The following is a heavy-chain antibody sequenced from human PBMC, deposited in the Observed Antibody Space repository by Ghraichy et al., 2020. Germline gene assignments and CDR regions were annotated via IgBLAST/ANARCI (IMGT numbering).Heavy chain of an antibody. CDR2: ISGSGGST. V-gene: IGHV3-23*01. Sequence: GESLNISCAASGFTFSSYAMSWVRQAPGKGLEWVSAISGSGGSTYYADSVKGRFTISRDNSKNTLYLQMNSLRAEDTAVYYCAKLVAWFGEKGYGMDVWGQGTTVTVSS. J-gene: IGHJ6*02. CDR3: AKLVAWFGEKGYGMDV. D-gene: IGHD3-10*01. CDR1: GFTFSSYA.